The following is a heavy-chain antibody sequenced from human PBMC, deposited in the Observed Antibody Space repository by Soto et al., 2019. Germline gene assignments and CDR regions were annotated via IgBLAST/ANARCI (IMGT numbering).Heavy chain of an antibody. CDR1: WGTFNSYG. CDR2: IIPLYGTV. Sequence: QAHLAQSGAEVKKPGSSVTVSCKASWGTFNSYGISLVRQAPGQWLDWMGVIIPLYGTVNYAQKFQGRVSITADKSTSTAYMDLNSMISADTVVYYCAIVRVIRGVLPRLFGLWAERTQVTVSS. D-gene: IGHD3-10*01. CDR3: AIVRVIRGVLPRLFGL. V-gene: IGHV1-69*06. J-gene: IGHJ4*02.